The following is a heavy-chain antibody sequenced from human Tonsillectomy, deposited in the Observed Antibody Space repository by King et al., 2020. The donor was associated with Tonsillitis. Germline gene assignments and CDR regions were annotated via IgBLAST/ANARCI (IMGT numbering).Heavy chain of an antibody. V-gene: IGHV3-30*18. Sequence: VQLVESGGGVVQPGRSLRLSCAASGFTFSSYGMHWVRQAPGKGLEWVAVISYDGSNKYYADSVKGRFTISRDNSKNTLYLQMNSLRAEDTAVYYCAKARSYYFDYWGQGTLVTVSS. CDR1: GFTFSSYG. J-gene: IGHJ4*02. CDR2: ISYDGSNK. CDR3: AKARSYYFDY.